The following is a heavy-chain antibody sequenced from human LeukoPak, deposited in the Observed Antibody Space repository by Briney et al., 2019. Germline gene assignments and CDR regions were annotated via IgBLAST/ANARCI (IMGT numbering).Heavy chain of an antibody. CDR1: GGSFSGYY. D-gene: IGHD3-22*01. Sequence: SETLPLTCAVYGGSFSGYYWSWIRQPPGKGLEWIGEINHSGSTNYNPSLKSRVTISVDTSKNQFSLKLSSVTAADTAVYYCARICDSSGYFSFDYWGQGTLVTVSS. J-gene: IGHJ4*02. V-gene: IGHV4-34*01. CDR3: ARICDSSGYFSFDY. CDR2: INHSGST.